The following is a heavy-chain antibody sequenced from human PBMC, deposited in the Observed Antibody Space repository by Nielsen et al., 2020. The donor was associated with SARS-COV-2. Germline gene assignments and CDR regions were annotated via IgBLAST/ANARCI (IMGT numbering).Heavy chain of an antibody. D-gene: IGHD1-26*01. Sequence: GESLKISCTTSGFTFGDYAMSWVRQAPGKGLEWVGFIRSRRYGGTTEYAASVKGGFTISRDDSKSIAYLQMNSLKTEDTAVYYCTRGPRRVVGATIDYWGQGTLVTVSS. J-gene: IGHJ4*02. CDR3: TRGPRRVVGATIDY. CDR2: IRSRRYGGTT. V-gene: IGHV3-49*04. CDR1: GFTFGDYA.